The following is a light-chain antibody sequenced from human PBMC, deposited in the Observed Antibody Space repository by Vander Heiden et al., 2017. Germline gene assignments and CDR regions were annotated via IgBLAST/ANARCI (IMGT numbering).Light chain of an antibody. J-gene: IGKJ2*01. V-gene: IGKV1-5*03. CDR3: QQYNSYSRT. CDR2: KAS. CDR1: QTISSW. Sequence: DTNMTQAPFILSASVGDRVTITCRASQTISSWLAWYQQKPGKAPKLLIYKASSLESGVPSRFSGSGSGTEFTLTISSLQPEDFATYYCQQYNSYSRTFGQGTKLEIK.